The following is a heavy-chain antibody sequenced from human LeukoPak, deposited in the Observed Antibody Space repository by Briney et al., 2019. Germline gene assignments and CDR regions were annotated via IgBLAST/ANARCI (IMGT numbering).Heavy chain of an antibody. CDR3: ASLLSGSYSYFDY. V-gene: IGHV1-69*13. CDR1: GGTFSSYA. Sequence: ASVKVSCKASGGTFSSYAISWVRQAPGQGLEWMGGIIPIFGTANYAQKFQGRVTITADESTSTAYMELSSLRSEDTVVYYCASLLSGSYSYFDYWGQGTLVTVSS. CDR2: IIPIFGTA. D-gene: IGHD1-26*01. J-gene: IGHJ4*02.